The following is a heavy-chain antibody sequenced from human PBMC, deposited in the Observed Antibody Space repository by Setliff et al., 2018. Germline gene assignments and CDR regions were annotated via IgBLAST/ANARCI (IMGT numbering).Heavy chain of an antibody. V-gene: IGHV4-34*01. D-gene: IGHD2-2*02. CDR3: ARDRQYCSSPTCYSSYFYYYGMDV. Sequence: SQTLSLPCAIYGQSFSDYYWSWVRQPPGKGLEWIGEIHHSGSTNYNPSLKSRVTISVDTSKNQFSLKLSSVTAADTAVYYCARDRQYCSSPTCYSSYFYYYGMDVWGQGTTVTVSS. J-gene: IGHJ6*02. CDR2: IHHSGST. CDR1: GQSFSDYY.